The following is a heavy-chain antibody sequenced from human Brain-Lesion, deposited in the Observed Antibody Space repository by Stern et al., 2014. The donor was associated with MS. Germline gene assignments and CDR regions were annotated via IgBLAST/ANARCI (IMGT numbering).Heavy chain of an antibody. CDR2: IYYSRGT. Sequence: QLVQSGPGLVKPSQTLSLTCTVSGGSISSGGHYWSWIRQHPGKGLEWIGYIYYSRGTFYNPSLKSRVSISLDTSKNQFSLKLSSVTAADTAVYYCASRWSGTYYGQNWFDPWGQGTLVTVSS. J-gene: IGHJ5*02. CDR1: GGSISSGGHY. CDR3: ASRWSGTYYGQNWFDP. D-gene: IGHD1-26*01. V-gene: IGHV4-31*03.